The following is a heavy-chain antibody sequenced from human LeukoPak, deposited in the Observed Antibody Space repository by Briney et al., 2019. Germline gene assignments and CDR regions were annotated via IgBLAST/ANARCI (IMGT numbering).Heavy chain of an antibody. D-gene: IGHD3-9*01. V-gene: IGHV3-53*01. CDR1: GFTVSSNY. J-gene: IGHJ4*02. CDR2: IYSGGST. CDR3: AREYYDILTGDRLFDY. Sequence: GGSLRLSCAASGFTVSSNYMSWVRQAPGKGLEWVSVIYSGGSTYYADSVKGRFTISRDNSKNTLYLQMNSLRAEDTAVYYCAREYYDILTGDRLFDYWGQGTLVTVSS.